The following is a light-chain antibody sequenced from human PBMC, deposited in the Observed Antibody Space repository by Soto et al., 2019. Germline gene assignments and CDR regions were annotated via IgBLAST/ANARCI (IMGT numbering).Light chain of an antibody. CDR1: QSISTY. J-gene: IGKJ2*01. CDR3: QRSDSSPYT. V-gene: IGKV1-39*01. CDR2: AAS. Sequence: DIQMIQSPSSLSASVGDRVTITCRASQSISTYLNGYEQKPGKAPKVLIYAASRLQSGVTSRFSGSGYGTDFTLTISSLQPEDLATYDCQRSDSSPYTVGRGTKLEIK.